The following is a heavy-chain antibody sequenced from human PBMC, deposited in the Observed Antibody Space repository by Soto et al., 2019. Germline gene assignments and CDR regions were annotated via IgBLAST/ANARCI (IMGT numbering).Heavy chain of an antibody. Sequence: QVQLVESGGGVVQPGRSLRLSCAASGFTFSSYAMHWVRQAPGKGLEWVAFISYDGSNKYYADSVKGRFTISRDNCKNTQYLQMNRLRTEDTAVYYCARDGSPYYYDSSGYYSYYFDYWGQGTLVTVSS. J-gene: IGHJ4*02. CDR3: ARDGSPYYYDSSGYYSYYFDY. CDR1: GFTFSSYA. V-gene: IGHV3-30-3*01. D-gene: IGHD3-22*01. CDR2: ISYDGSNK.